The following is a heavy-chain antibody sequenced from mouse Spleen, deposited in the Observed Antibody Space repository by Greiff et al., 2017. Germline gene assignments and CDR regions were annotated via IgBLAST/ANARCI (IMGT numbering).Heavy chain of an antibody. CDR2: INPNNGGT. Sequence: VQLKQSGPELVKPGASVKISCKASGYTFTDYYMNWVKQSHGKSLEWIGDINPNNGGTSYNQKFKGKATLTVDKSSSTAYMELRSLTSEDSAVYYCAITTVVAVDYWGQGTTLTVSS. V-gene: IGHV1-26*01. CDR3: AITTVVAVDY. J-gene: IGHJ2*01. D-gene: IGHD1-1*01. CDR1: GYTFTDYY.